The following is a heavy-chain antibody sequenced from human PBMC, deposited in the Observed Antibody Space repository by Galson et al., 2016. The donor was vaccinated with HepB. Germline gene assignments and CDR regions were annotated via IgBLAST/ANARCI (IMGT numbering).Heavy chain of an antibody. J-gene: IGHJ6*02. CDR3: ASGIVPAAMLPYYYYGLDV. V-gene: IGHV1-18*01. Sequence: SVKVSCKASGYTFNSYGISWVRQAPGQGLEWMGWISAYNGNTNYAQKLQGRVTMTIDTSTSTTYMELRSLRSDDPAVYYCASGIVPAAMLPYYYYGLDVWGQGTTVTVAS. CDR2: ISAYNGNT. CDR1: GYTFNSYG. D-gene: IGHD2-2*01.